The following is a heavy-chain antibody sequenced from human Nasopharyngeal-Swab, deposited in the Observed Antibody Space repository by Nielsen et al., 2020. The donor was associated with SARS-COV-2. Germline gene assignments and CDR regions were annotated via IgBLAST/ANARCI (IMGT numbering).Heavy chain of an antibody. CDR2: ISWNSGYI. D-gene: IGHD5-24*01. CDR1: GFIFDDYA. V-gene: IGHV3-9*01. CDR3: AKDMAPIIGPFDY. J-gene: IGHJ4*02. Sequence: SLKIYCAASGFIFDDYAMNWVRQAPGKGLELVSGISWNSGYIAYADSVKGRFTISRDNAKKSLYLQMNSLRAEDTALYYCAKDMAPIIGPFDYWGQGTLVTVSA.